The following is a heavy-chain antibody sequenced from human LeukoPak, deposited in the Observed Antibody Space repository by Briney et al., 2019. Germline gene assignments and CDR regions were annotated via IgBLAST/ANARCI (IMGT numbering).Heavy chain of an antibody. CDR3: ARDIVVVPAATLQLYYYYGMDV. Sequence: GGSLRLSCAASGFTFSSYAMHWVRQAPGKGLEWVAVISYDGSNKYYADSVKGRFTISRDNSKNTLYLQMNSLRAEDTAVYYCARDIVVVPAATLQLYYYYGMDVWGQGTTVTVSS. J-gene: IGHJ6*02. D-gene: IGHD2-2*01. V-gene: IGHV3-30-3*01. CDR2: ISYDGSNK. CDR1: GFTFSSYA.